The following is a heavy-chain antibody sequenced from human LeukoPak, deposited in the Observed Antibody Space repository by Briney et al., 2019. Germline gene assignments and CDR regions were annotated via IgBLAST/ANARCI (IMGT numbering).Heavy chain of an antibody. CDR2: ISSSGSTI. V-gene: IGHV3-48*03. D-gene: IGHD3-22*01. J-gene: IGHJ4*02. Sequence: PGGSLRLCCAASGFTVSSYEMNWVRQAPGKGLEWVSYISSSGSTIYYADSVKGRFTISRDNAKNSLYLQMNSLRAEDTAVYYCARATRLLLFGGYWGQGTLVTVSS. CDR3: ARATRLLLFGGY. CDR1: GFTVSSYE.